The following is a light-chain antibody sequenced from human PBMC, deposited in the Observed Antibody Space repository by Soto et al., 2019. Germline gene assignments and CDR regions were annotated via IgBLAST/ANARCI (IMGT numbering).Light chain of an antibody. V-gene: IGKV1-5*03. Sequence: QWTQSPSSLSASVGDRVTITCRASQNIYTWLAWYQQKPGIAPKLLIHKASTLESGVPSRFSGSGFGTEFTLTISGLQPEDSATYYCQQYERYSTFGQGTKVDNK. CDR1: QNIYTW. CDR2: KAS. CDR3: QQYERYST. J-gene: IGKJ1*01.